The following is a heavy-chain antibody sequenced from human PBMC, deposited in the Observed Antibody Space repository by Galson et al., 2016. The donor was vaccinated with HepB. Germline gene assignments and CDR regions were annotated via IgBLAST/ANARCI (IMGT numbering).Heavy chain of an antibody. V-gene: IGHV3-48*03. J-gene: IGHJ6*03. Sequence: SLRLSCAASGFTISSHWMTWVRQAPGKGLEWVSYITSSGNIIYYAESVKGRFTISRDNAKNSLYLEMNSLTAEDTAVYFCARTSHRECTGTRCVNFRYYYYYMDVCGKGTTVTVSS. CDR2: ITSSGNII. D-gene: IGHD2-2*01. CDR1: GFTISSHW. CDR3: ARTSHRECTGTRCVNFRYYYYYMDV.